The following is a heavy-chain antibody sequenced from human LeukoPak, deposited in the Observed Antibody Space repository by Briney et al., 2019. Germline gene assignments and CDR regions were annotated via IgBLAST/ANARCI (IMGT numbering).Heavy chain of an antibody. CDR3: ARGPYGDYVDAFDI. CDR1: GFTFSSYA. Sequence: GGSLRLSCAASGFTFSSYAMSWVRQAPGKGLEWVSYISDTSSKIYYADSVRGRFTISRDNAKNLLYLQMNSLRAEDTAMFYCARGPYGDYVDAFDIWGQGTMVTVSS. J-gene: IGHJ3*02. D-gene: IGHD4-17*01. CDR2: ISDTSSKI. V-gene: IGHV3-48*01.